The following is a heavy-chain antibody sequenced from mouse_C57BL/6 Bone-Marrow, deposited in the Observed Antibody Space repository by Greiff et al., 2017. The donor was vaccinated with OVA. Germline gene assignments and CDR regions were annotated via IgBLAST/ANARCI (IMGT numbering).Heavy chain of an antibody. Sequence: VQLKESGGDLVKPGGSLKLSCAASGFTFSSYGMSWVRQTPDKRLEWVATISSGGSYTYYPDSVKGRFTISRDNAKNTLYLQMSSLKSEDTAMYYCARLSDGYYDWGQGTTLTVSS. J-gene: IGHJ2*01. CDR1: GFTFSSYG. D-gene: IGHD2-3*01. V-gene: IGHV5-6*01. CDR3: ARLSDGYYD. CDR2: ISSGGSYT.